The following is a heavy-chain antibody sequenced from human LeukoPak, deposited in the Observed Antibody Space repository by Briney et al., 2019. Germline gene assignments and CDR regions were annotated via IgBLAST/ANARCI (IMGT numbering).Heavy chain of an antibody. V-gene: IGHV4-39*01. J-gene: IGHJ4*02. CDR3: ARRSDSGSDDGEDYFDY. CDR1: GGSINSGTYY. Sequence: PSETLSLTCTVSGGSINSGTYYWGGIRKPPGKGLEWMGGMYYDGSSYYNPSLKSRVTTSVDTSKNQFSLKLTSVTAADTAVYFCARRSDSGSDDGEDYFDYWGQGTLVTVSS. D-gene: IGHD1-26*01. CDR2: MYYDGSS.